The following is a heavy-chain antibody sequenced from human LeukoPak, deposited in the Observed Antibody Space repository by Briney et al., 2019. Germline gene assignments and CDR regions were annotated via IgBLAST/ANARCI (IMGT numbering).Heavy chain of an antibody. CDR2: MQYDGSIK. J-gene: IGHJ4*02. Sequence: GSLRLSCAASGFTFSSYDMHWVRQAPGKGREWVAFMQYDGSIKYYAGAVKGRFTISRDNSKNTLYLQMDSLRADDTAVFFCARDSIRQQLYYFDYWGRGTLVTVSS. V-gene: IGHV3-30*02. CDR3: ARDSIRQQLYYFDY. CDR1: GFTFSSYD. D-gene: IGHD6-13*01.